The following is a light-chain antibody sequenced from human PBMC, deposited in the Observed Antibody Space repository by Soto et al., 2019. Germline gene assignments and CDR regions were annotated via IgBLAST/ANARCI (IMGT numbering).Light chain of an antibody. J-gene: IGKJ1*01. CDR1: QSIGVX. CDR3: QQYINYFRT. CDR2: KTS. V-gene: IGKV1-5*03. Sequence: DIQMTQSPSTLSASVGDRVTITCRASQSIGVXXXWYQQKPGTAPKLLIYKTSTLDSGVPLRFSGSGSGTEFTLTISSLQPDDFATYYCQQYINYFRTFGQGTKVEIK.